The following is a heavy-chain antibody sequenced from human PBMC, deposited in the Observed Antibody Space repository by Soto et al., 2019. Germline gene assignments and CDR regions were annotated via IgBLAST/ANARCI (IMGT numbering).Heavy chain of an antibody. CDR2: INPSGGST. Sequence: ASVKVSCKASGYTFTSYYMHWVRQAPGQGLEWMGIINPSGGSTSYAQKFQGRVTMTRDTSTSTVYMELSSLRSEDTVVYYRARPGKPDTPTLTSYSSSATDVWGQGTTVTV. V-gene: IGHV1-46*01. D-gene: IGHD5-12*01. CDR3: ARPGKPDTPTLTSYSSSATDV. J-gene: IGHJ6*02. CDR1: GYTFTSYY.